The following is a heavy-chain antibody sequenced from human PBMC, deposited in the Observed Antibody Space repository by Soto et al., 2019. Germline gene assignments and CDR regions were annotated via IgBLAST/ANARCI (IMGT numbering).Heavy chain of an antibody. D-gene: IGHD2-21*02. V-gene: IGHV3-74*01. CDR3: ARGDRGAFDL. Sequence: GGSLRLSCAASGFTFSYYWMHWVRQAPGQGLVWVSRIHSDGSSTTYADSVKGRFTISRDNAKNTLYLQMNSLRAEDTAVYYCARGDRGAFDLWGKGKMVTVSS. CDR1: GFTFSYYW. J-gene: IGHJ3*01. CDR2: IHSDGSST.